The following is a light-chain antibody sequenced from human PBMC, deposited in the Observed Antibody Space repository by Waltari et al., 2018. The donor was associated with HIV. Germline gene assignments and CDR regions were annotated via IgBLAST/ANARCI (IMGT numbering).Light chain of an antibody. Sequence: EIVLTQSPGTLSLSPGERATLSCRASQSVSSSYLAWYQQKPGQAPRLLIYGASSRATGIPDRFSVSGSGTDCTLTISRLEPEDFAVYYCQQYGSSPPVTFGQGTRLEIK. CDR2: GAS. CDR1: QSVSSSY. CDR3: QQYGSSPPVT. J-gene: IGKJ5*01. V-gene: IGKV3-20*01.